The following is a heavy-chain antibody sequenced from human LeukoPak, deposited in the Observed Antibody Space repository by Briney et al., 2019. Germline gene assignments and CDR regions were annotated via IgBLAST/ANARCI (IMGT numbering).Heavy chain of an antibody. D-gene: IGHD3-3*01. Sequence: PSETVSLTCTVSGGSISSGGYYWSWIRQHPGKGLEWIGFIYDSRSVDFTPSLKSRGTISAYTSKNQFSLKLSFVTAADTAVYYCARGSESDPVYFDHWGQGTLVTVSA. CDR1: GGSISSGGYY. CDR2: IYDSRSV. CDR3: ARGSESDPVYFDH. J-gene: IGHJ4*02. V-gene: IGHV4-31*03.